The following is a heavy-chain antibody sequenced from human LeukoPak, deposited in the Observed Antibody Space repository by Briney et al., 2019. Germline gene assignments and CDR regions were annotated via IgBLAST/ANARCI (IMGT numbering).Heavy chain of an antibody. CDR1: GFTFSGSA. J-gene: IGHJ6*02. Sequence: GGSLRLSCAASGFTFSGSAMHWVRQASGKGLERVGRIRSKANSYATAYAASVKGRFTISRDDSKNTAYLQMNSLKTEDTAVYYCTCSSTSCYTYYYYGMDVWGQGTTVTVSS. V-gene: IGHV3-73*01. CDR3: TCSSTSCYTYYYYGMDV. D-gene: IGHD2-2*02. CDR2: IRSKANSYAT.